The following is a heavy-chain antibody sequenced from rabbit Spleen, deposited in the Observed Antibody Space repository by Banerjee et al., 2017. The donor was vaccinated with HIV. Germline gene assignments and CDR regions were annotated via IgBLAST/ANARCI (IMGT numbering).Heavy chain of an antibody. D-gene: IGHD1-1*01. V-gene: IGHV1S45*01. Sequence: LEESGGGLVKPGGTLTLTCTVSGFSFSSNLICWVRQAPGKGLEWIACIDTSDGDTDYANWPKGRFTISKASSTTVTLKMTSLTAADTATYFCARNYVNVFDPWGPGTLVTVS. CDR2: IDTSDGDT. CDR3: ARNYVNVFDP. J-gene: IGHJ2*01. CDR1: GFSFSSNL.